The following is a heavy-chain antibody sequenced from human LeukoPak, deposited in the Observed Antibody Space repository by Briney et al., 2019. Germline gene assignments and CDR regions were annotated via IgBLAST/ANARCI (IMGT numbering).Heavy chain of an antibody. J-gene: IGHJ4*02. CDR2: ISYDGSNK. V-gene: IGHV3-30-3*01. CDR1: GFTFSSYA. Sequence: PGGSLRLSCAASGFTFSSYAMHWVRQAPGKGLEWVALISYDGSNKYYADSVKGRFTISRDNSKNTLCLQMNSLRAEDTAVYYCARDRGYTYGENYFDYWGQGTLVTVSS. D-gene: IGHD5-18*01. CDR3: ARDRGYTYGENYFDY.